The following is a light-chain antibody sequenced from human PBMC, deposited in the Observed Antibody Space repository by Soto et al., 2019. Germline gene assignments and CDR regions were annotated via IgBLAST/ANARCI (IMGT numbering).Light chain of an antibody. CDR1: QSISSW. CDR2: KAS. V-gene: IGKV1-5*03. CDR3: QESYSTS. Sequence: DIQMTQSPSTLSASVGDRVTITCRASQSISSWLAWYQQKPGKAPKLLIYKASTLKSGVPSRFSGSGSGTDFTLTISSLQPEDIATYYCQESYSTSFGQGTKVDIK. J-gene: IGKJ1*01.